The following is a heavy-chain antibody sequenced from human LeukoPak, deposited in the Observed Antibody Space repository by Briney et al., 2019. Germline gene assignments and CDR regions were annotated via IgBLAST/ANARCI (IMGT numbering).Heavy chain of an antibody. J-gene: IGHJ4*02. CDR1: GFTFSSNW. CDR3: ARDYYGWGSYYNRGFDY. CDR2: IKQDGSEK. V-gene: IGHV3-7*03. D-gene: IGHD3-10*01. Sequence: PGGCLRLACAVYGFTFSSNWMSCVRQARGKGLGWVANIKQDGSEKYYVDCEKGRFTIPRDNPKNSLYLQMNSLRAEDRAVYYCARDYYGWGSYYNRGFDYWGQGTLVTVSS.